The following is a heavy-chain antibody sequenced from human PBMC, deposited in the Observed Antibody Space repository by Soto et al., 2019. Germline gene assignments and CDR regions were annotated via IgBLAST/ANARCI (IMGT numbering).Heavy chain of an antibody. Sequence: ASVKVSCKASGGTFSSYAISWVRQAPGQGLEWMGGIIPIFGNTNYAQKLQGRVTMTTDTSTSTAYMELRSLRSDDTAVYYCGREYYDFWSGQHENYGMDVWGQGNTVTVSS. J-gene: IGHJ6*02. CDR2: IIPIFGNT. CDR1: GGTFSSYA. CDR3: GREYYDFWSGQHENYGMDV. V-gene: IGHV1-18*01. D-gene: IGHD3-3*01.